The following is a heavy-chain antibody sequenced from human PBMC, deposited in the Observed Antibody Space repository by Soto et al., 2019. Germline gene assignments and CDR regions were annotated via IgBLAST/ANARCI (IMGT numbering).Heavy chain of an antibody. CDR3: VRDRDIYRDMVHAEL. J-gene: IGHJ4*01. D-gene: IGHD5-18*01. Sequence: GGSLRLSCAASGFTFSSYSMNWVRQAPGKGLEWVSSISSSSSYIYYADSVKGRFTISRDNAKNSLYLQMNSLRDEDTAVYCCVRDRDIYRDMVHAELWGQGTLVTVSS. CDR2: ISSSSSYI. V-gene: IGHV3-21*01. CDR1: GFTFSSYS.